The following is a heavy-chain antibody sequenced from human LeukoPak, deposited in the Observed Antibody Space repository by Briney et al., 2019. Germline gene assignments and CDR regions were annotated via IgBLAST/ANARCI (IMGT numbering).Heavy chain of an antibody. CDR1: GFTFSSYW. CDR3: ARRGYYYGSGSDY. J-gene: IGHJ4*02. Sequence: LPGGSLRLSCAASGFTFSSYWMHWVRQAPGKGLVWVSRISSDGRSTSYADSVKGRFTISRDNAKNTLYLQMNSLTAEDTAVYYCARRGYYYGSGSDYWGQGTLVTVSS. CDR2: ISSDGRST. D-gene: IGHD3-10*01. V-gene: IGHV3-74*01.